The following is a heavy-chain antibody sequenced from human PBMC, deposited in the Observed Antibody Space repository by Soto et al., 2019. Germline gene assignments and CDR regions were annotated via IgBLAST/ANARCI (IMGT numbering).Heavy chain of an antibody. CDR3: TTEEYYGSGRPQRRDYYYGMDV. V-gene: IGHV3-15*07. CDR1: GFTFSSYG. Sequence: PGGSLRLSCAASGFTFSSYGMHWVHQAPGKGLEWVGRIKSKTDGGTTDYAAPVKGRFTISRDDSKNTLYLQMNSLKTEDTAVYYCTTEEYYGSGRPQRRDYYYGMDVWGQGTTVTVSS. J-gene: IGHJ6*02. CDR2: IKSKTDGGTT. D-gene: IGHD3-10*01.